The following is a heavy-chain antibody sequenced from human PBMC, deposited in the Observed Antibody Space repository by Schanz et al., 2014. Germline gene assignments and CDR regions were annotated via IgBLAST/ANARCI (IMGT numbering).Heavy chain of an antibody. J-gene: IGHJ4*02. CDR3: ARSGSSNWYFFDY. CDR2: IISILGIP. V-gene: IGHV1-69*09. Sequence: QVQLIQSGAEVKKPGSSMKVSCKASGGTFSSYTISWMRQAPGQGLEWMGRIISILGIPNYAQKFQGRVTITRDTLASTAYMEVSSLRSEDTAVYYCARSGSSNWYFFDYWGQGTLVTVSS. CDR1: GGTFSSYT. D-gene: IGHD6-13*01.